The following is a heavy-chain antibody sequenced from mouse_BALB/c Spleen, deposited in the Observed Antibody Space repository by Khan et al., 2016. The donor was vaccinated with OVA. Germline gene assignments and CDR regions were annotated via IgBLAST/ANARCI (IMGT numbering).Heavy chain of an antibody. Sequence: EVQLQESGAELVKPGASVKLSCTTSGFNIKDSYIHWVKQRPEQGLVWIGRIDPANGYTKFDPRFRGKATITTDSSSNTSYLQLSSKKSEDNAVYYGARINYYDGSDWGKGTLGNVSS. CDR2: IDPANGYT. CDR1: GFNIKDSY. V-gene: IGHV14-3*02. J-gene: IGHJ3*01. CDR3: ARINYYDGSD. D-gene: IGHD1-1*01.